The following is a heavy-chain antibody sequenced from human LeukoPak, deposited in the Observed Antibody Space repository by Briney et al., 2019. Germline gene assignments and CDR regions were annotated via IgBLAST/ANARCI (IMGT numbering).Heavy chain of an antibody. Sequence: SETLSLTCAVSGGSISSSTYYWSWIRQPPGKGLEWIGYIYYSGSTNYNPSLKSRVTISVDTSKNQFSLKLSSVTAADTAVYYCASGDFWSGYSYDYWGQGTLATVSS. J-gene: IGHJ4*02. CDR1: GGSISSSTYY. CDR3: ASGDFWSGYSYDY. V-gene: IGHV4-61*01. D-gene: IGHD3-3*01. CDR2: IYYSGST.